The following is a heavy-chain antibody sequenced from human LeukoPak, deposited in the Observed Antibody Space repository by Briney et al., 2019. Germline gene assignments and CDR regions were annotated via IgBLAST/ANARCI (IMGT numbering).Heavy chain of an antibody. J-gene: IGHJ3*01. CDR3: ARAKYDISGYYYSGFGV. CDR2: ISGGSSFT. V-gene: IGHV3-21*01. Sequence: GGSLRLSCAASGFSFSSFSMNWVRQAPGKGLEWVSYISGGSSFTYYVDSVKGRFTISRDNAKNSLYLQMNSLRAEDTAVYYCARAKYDISGYYYSGFGVWGQGTMVTVSS. CDR1: GFSFSSFS. D-gene: IGHD3-22*01.